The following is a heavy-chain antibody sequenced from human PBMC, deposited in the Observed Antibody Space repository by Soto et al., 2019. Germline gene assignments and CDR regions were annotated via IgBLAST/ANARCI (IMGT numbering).Heavy chain of an antibody. D-gene: IGHD1-1*01. Sequence: EVQLLESGGGLVQPGGSLRLSCADSGFTFTNSAMTWVRQAPGKGLEWVSSISIGGRDTFYADSVKGRFTISRANSKNTLYRQMISLRAADTAIYYCAKCGRVQLLDFWGQGTLVTVSS. CDR3: AKCGRVQLLDF. V-gene: IGHV3-23*01. CDR1: GFTFTNSA. CDR2: ISIGGRDT. J-gene: IGHJ4*02.